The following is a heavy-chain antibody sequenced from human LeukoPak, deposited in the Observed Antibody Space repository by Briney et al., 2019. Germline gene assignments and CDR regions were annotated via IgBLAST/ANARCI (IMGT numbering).Heavy chain of an antibody. CDR3: ARVRSLVVTPTYWFDP. Sequence: PSETLSLTCTVSGGSISSCYWSWIRQPPGKGLEWIGYIYYSGSTNYNPSLKSRVTISVDTSKNQFSLKLSSVTAADTAVYYCARVRSLVVTPTYWFDPWGQGTLVTVSS. V-gene: IGHV4-59*01. CDR1: GGSISSCY. J-gene: IGHJ5*02. CDR2: IYYSGST. D-gene: IGHD4-23*01.